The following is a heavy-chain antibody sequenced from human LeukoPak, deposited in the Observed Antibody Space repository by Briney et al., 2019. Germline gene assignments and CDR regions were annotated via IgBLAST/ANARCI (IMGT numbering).Heavy chain of an antibody. CDR1: GFIFSNYW. CDR2: INQDGSEK. Sequence: GGSLGLSCAASGFIFSNYWMNWVRQAPGKGLRWVANINQDGSEKYYVDSVKGRFTISRDNSKNTLYLQMNSLRAEDTAVYYCAKSAVAGKSNYYGMDVWGQGTTVTVSS. D-gene: IGHD6-19*01. J-gene: IGHJ6*02. V-gene: IGHV3-7*03. CDR3: AKSAVAGKSNYYGMDV.